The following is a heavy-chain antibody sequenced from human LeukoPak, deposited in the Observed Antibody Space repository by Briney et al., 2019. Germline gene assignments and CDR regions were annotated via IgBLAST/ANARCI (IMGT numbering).Heavy chain of an antibody. J-gene: IGHJ4*02. D-gene: IGHD4-11*01. Sequence: SQTLSLTCTVSGGSISSGTYYWSWIRQHPGKGLEWIGYIFYSGTTYYNPSLKSRVTISVGTSKNQFSLKLTSVTAADTAVYYCARASDYSNLGYYFDNWGQGTLVTVSS. V-gene: IGHV4-31*03. CDR2: IFYSGTT. CDR1: GGSISSGTYY. CDR3: ARASDYSNLGYYFDN.